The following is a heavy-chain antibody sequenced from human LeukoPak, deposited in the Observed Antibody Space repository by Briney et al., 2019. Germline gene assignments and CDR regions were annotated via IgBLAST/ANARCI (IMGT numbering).Heavy chain of an antibody. CDR2: ISYDGSNK. V-gene: IGHV3-30*03. Sequence: GRSLRLSCAASGFTFSSYGMHWVRQAPGKGLEWVAVISYDGSNKYYADSVEGRFTISRDNSKNTLYLQMNSLRAEDTAVYYCAGSNWDHYYYYYMDVWGKGTTVTVSS. CDR1: GFTFSSYG. CDR3: AGSNWDHYYYYYMDV. J-gene: IGHJ6*03. D-gene: IGHD1-1*01.